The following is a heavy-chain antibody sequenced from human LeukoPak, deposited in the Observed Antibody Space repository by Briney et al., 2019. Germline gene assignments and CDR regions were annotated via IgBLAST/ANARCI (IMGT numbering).Heavy chain of an antibody. V-gene: IGHV4-34*01. D-gene: IGHD3-22*01. CDR2: INHSGST. J-gene: IGHJ3*02. CDR1: GGSFSGCY. CDR3: ARGGSDYYDSSVSLDAFDI. Sequence: KSSETLSLTCAVYGGSFSGCYWSWIRQPPGKGLEWIGEINHSGSTNYNPSLKSRVTISVDTSKNQFSLKLSSVTAADTAVYYCARGGSDYYDSSVSLDAFDIWGQGTMVTVSS.